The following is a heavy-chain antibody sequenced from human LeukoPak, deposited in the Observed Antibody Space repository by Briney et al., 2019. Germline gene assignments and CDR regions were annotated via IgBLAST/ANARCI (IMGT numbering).Heavy chain of an antibody. CDR2: ITVRNDDT. V-gene: IGHV1-18*01. D-gene: IGHD3-9*01. CDR1: GYTFTSFG. Sequence: GASVKVSCKASGYTFTSFGITWVRQAPGQGLEWMGWITVRNDDTRYARKYQGRVTMTTDTSTTTAYMELRSLRSDDTAVYYCARVGRGGGDFDSDWGQGTLVTVSS. CDR3: ARVGRGGGDFDSD. J-gene: IGHJ4*02.